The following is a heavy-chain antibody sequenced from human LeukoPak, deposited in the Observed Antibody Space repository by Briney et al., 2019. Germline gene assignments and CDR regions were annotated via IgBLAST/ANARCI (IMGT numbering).Heavy chain of an antibody. Sequence: ASVKVFCNASGYTFTGFYVHWVRQAPGQGLEWMGWINPKSGGTKYAQKFQGRITMTRDTSLSTVYMELRSDDTAVYYCARDPVLCSGASCYVTPPDYWGQGCRVSVSS. CDR2: INPKSGGT. D-gene: IGHD2-2*01. CDR1: GYTFTGFY. V-gene: IGHV1-2*02. J-gene: IGHJ1*01. CDR3: ARDPVLCSGASCYVTPPDY.